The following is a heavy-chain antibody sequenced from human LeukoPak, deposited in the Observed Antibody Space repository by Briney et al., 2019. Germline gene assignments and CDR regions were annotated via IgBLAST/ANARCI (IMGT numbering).Heavy chain of an antibody. CDR2: ISWNSGSI. D-gene: IGHD6-19*01. J-gene: IGHJ4*02. Sequence: PGRSLRLSCAASGFTFDDYAMHWVRQAPGKGLEWVSGISWNSGSIGYADSVKGRFTISRDNAKNSLYLQMNSLRAEDTALYYCATSSGWYFGYWGQGTLVTVSS. CDR3: ATSSGWYFGY. CDR1: GFTFDDYA. V-gene: IGHV3-9*01.